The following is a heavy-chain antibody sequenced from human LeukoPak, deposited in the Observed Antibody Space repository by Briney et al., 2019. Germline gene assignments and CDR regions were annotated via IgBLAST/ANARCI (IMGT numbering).Heavy chain of an antibody. D-gene: IGHD5-12*01. J-gene: IGHJ5*02. Sequence: GGSLRLSCAASGFTFSSYSMNWVRQAPGKGLEWVSSISSSSSYIYYADSVKGRFTISRDNAKNSLYLQMNSLRAEDTAVYYCARDLYSDYDFFRNRWFDPWGQGTLVTVSS. CDR2: ISSSSSYI. CDR3: ARDLYSDYDFFRNRWFDP. V-gene: IGHV3-21*01. CDR1: GFTFSSYS.